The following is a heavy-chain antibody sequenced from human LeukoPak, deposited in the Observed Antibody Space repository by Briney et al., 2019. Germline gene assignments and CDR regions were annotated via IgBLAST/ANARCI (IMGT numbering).Heavy chain of an antibody. J-gene: IGHJ4*02. CDR1: GYTFSIYG. Sequence: ASVRVSCKASGYTFSIYGFSWVRQAPGQGLEWMGWISAYNGNTNYAQKFQGRVTMTTDTSTSTAHMELRSLRSDDTAVYYCARESGYAVGDFWGLGTLVTVSS. D-gene: IGHD5-12*01. V-gene: IGHV1-18*01. CDR2: ISAYNGNT. CDR3: ARESGYAVGDF.